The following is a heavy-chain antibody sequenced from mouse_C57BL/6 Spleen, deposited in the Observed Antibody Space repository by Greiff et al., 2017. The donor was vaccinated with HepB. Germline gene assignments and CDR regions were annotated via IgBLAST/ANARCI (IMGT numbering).Heavy chain of an antibody. J-gene: IGHJ3*01. D-gene: IGHD4-1*01. CDR3: ERGGGTGGFAY. V-gene: IGHV1-22*01. Sequence: EVQLQQSGPELVKPGASVKMSCKASGYTFTDYNMHWVKQSHGKSLEWIGYINPNNGGTSYNQKFKGKATLTVNKSSSTAYMALRSLTSEDSAVYYCERGGGTGGFAYWGQGTLVTVSA. CDR1: GYTFTDYN. CDR2: INPNNGGT.